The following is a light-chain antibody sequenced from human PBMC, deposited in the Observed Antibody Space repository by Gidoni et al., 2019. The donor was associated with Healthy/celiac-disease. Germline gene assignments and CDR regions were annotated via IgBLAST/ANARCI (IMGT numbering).Light chain of an antibody. CDR2: GAS. V-gene: IGKV3-20*01. CDR3: QQYGSSPYT. CDR1: QSVTSSD. J-gene: IGKJ2*01. Sequence: EIVLTQSPGTLSFSPGERATLSSRTSQSVTSSDLAWYQQKPGQAPRLLIYGASSRATGIPDRFSGSGSGTDFTLTISRLEPEDFAVYYCQQYGSSPYTCGQGTKLEIK.